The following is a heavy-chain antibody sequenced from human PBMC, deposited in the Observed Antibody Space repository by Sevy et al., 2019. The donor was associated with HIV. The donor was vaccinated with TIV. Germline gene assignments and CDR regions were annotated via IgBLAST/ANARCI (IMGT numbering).Heavy chain of an antibody. V-gene: IGHV3-21*01. CDR2: ISFSSNYI. J-gene: IGHJ3*02. CDR3: ARDETWDAFDI. CDR1: GFTFSSSS. Sequence: GGSLRLSCAASGFTFSSSSMNWVRQAPGKGLEWVSSISFSSNYIYYADSVKGRFTISRDNAKNSLFLQMNSLRAGDTAVYYCARDETWDAFDIWGQGTMVTVSS.